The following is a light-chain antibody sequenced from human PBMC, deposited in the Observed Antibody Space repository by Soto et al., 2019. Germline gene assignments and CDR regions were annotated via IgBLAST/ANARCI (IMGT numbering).Light chain of an antibody. V-gene: IGKV3-20*01. CDR2: DAS. CDR1: QSVTDSY. CDR3: QQYGSSPYA. Sequence: EIVLTQSPGTLSLSPGERATLSCRASQSVTDSYLAWYQHKPGQAPRLLIYDASTRATAIPDRFSGGGSGTDFALTISSLDPEDLAVYYYQQYGSSPYAFVQGTKLEI. J-gene: IGKJ2*01.